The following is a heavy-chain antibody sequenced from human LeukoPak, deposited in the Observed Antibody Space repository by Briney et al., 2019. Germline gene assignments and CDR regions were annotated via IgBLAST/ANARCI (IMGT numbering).Heavy chain of an antibody. D-gene: IGHD6-19*01. CDR3: ARDKIAVAGSDY. V-gene: IGHV3-20*04. Sequence: PGGSLRLSCAASGFTFDDYGMSWVRQASGKGLEWVSGINWNGGSTGYADSVKGRFTISRDNAKNTLYLQMNSLRAEDTAVYYCARDKIAVAGSDYWGQGTLVTVSS. J-gene: IGHJ4*02. CDR1: GFTFDDYG. CDR2: INWNGGST.